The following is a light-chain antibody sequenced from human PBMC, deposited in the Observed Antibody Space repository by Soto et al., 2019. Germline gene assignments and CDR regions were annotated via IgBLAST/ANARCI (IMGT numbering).Light chain of an antibody. Sequence: EIVLTQSPGTLSLSPGERATLSCRASQSVPSSFLAWYQQKPGQAPRLLIYATSSKATSIPDRFSGSGSGTDLTLTISRLEPEDFAVYYWQQYAISHRTFGQGTKVEI. CDR3: QQYAISHRT. V-gene: IGKV3-20*01. J-gene: IGKJ1*01. CDR2: ATS. CDR1: QSVPSSF.